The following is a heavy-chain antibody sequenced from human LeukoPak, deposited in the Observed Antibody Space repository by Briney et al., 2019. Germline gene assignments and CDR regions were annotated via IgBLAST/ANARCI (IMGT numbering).Heavy chain of an antibody. J-gene: IGHJ4*02. Sequence: PGGSLRLSCAASGFTFSSYAMSWVRQAPGKGLEWLSAISGSGDNTYYADSVKGLFTISRDNSKNTLYLQMNSLRAEDTAVYYCTNLVFDSSGYSYFDYWGQGTLVTVSS. CDR3: TNLVFDSSGYSYFDY. D-gene: IGHD3-22*01. V-gene: IGHV3-23*01. CDR1: GFTFSSYA. CDR2: ISGSGDNT.